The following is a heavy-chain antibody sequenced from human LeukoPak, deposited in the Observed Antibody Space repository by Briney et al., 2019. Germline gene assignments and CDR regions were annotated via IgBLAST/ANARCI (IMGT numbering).Heavy chain of an antibody. J-gene: IGHJ4*02. D-gene: IGHD3-22*01. V-gene: IGHV3-23*01. CDR3: ARGEPYYYDSSGYYCDY. CDR2: ISGSGGST. CDR1: GFTFSSYA. Sequence: GGSLRLSCAASGFTFSSYAMSWVRQAPGKGLEWVSAISGSGGSTYYADSVKGRFTISRDNSKNTLYLQMNSLRAEDTAVYYCARGEPYYYDSSGYYCDYWGQGTLVTVSS.